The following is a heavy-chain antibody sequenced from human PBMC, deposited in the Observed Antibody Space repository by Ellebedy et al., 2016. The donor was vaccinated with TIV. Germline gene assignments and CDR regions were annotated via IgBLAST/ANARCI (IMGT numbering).Heavy chain of an antibody. CDR2: INPNSGGT. V-gene: IGHV1-2*04. J-gene: IGHJ4*02. Sequence: AASVKVSCKASGYTFTGNYVHWVRQAPGQGLEWMGWINPNSGGTKYEQKFQGWVTMTRDTSISTAYMELSRLRSDDTAVYYCARGYYCGGDCYYFDYWGQGTLVTVSS. CDR1: GYTFTGNY. D-gene: IGHD2-21*02. CDR3: ARGYYCGGDCYYFDY.